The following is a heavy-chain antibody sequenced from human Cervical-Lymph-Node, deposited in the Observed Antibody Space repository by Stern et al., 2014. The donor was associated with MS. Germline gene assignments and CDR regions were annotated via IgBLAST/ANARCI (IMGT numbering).Heavy chain of an antibody. Sequence: QLVQSGAEVTKPGASVKVSCKPSGYNFTNYFIHWVRQAPGEGLEWMGIINPSDGGRRYAQKYQGRITLTRDGSTTTVYMEISSLTSSDTAVYYCARTSYGANSLQLDFWGQGTLVTVS. V-gene: IGHV1-46*01. CDR2: INPSDGGR. J-gene: IGHJ4*02. CDR3: ARTSYGANSLQLDF. CDR1: GYNFTNYF. D-gene: IGHD4/OR15-4a*01.